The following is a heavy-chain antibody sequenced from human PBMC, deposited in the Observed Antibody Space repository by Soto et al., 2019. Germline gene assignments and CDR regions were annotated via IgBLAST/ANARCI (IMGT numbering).Heavy chain of an antibody. CDR1: GFTFSSYG. D-gene: IGHD6-13*01. CDR2: ISYDGSNK. Sequence: GGSLRLSCAASGFTFSSYGMHWVRQAPGKGLEWVAVISYDGSNKYYADSVKGRFTISRDNSKNTLYLQMNSLRAEDTAVYYCAKDRGYSSSWYYFDYWGQGTLVTVSS. CDR3: AKDRGYSSSWYYFDY. J-gene: IGHJ4*02. V-gene: IGHV3-30*18.